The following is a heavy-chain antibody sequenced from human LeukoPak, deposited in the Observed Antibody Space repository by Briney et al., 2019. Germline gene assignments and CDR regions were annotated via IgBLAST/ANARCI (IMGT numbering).Heavy chain of an antibody. CDR3: ARVGPRTYDSSGYFDY. J-gene: IGHJ4*02. CDR1: GFTFSDYY. D-gene: IGHD3-22*01. Sequence: GGSLRLSCAASGFTFSDYYMSWIRQAPGKGLEWVSYISSSSSYTNYADSVKGRFTISRDNAKNSLYLQTNSLRAEDTAVYYCARVGPRTYDSSGYFDYWGQGTLVTVSS. CDR2: ISSSSSYT. V-gene: IGHV3-11*05.